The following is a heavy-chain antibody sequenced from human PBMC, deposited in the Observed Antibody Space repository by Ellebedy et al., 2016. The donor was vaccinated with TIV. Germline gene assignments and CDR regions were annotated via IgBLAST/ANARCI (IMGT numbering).Heavy chain of an antibody. CDR2: INPNSGGT. D-gene: IGHD3-16*01. Sequence: ASVKVSXKASRYTFTSYAINWVRQATGQGLEWMGWINPNSGGTNYAQKFQGRVTMTRDTSISTAYMELSRLRSDDTAVYYCAREGGGAPLGWGQGTLVTVSS. J-gene: IGHJ4*02. V-gene: IGHV1-2*02. CDR1: RYTFTSYA. CDR3: AREGGGAPLG.